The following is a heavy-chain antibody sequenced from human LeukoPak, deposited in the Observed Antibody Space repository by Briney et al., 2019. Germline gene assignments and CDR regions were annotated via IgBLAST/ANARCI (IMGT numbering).Heavy chain of an antibody. Sequence: PGGSLRLSCAASGFTFSSYAMHWVRQAPGKGLEWVAVISYDGSNKYYADSVKGRFTISRDNSKNTLYLQMNSLRAEDTAVYYCARAPYSSGLDYWGQGTLVTVSS. CDR3: ARAPYSSGLDY. CDR1: GFTFSSYA. J-gene: IGHJ4*02. CDR2: ISYDGSNK. D-gene: IGHD6-19*01. V-gene: IGHV3-30-3*01.